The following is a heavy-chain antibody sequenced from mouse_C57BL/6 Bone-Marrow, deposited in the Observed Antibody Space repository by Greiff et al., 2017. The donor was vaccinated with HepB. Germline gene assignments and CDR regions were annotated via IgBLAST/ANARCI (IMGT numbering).Heavy chain of an antibody. Sequence: EVKLVESGGGLVQPGGSLSLSCAASGFTFTDYYMSWVRQPPGKALEWLGFIRNKANGYTTEYSASVKGRFTISRDNSQRILYLQMNALIAEESATYYCARYISMVTYYFDFWCQGTTLTVSS. CDR1: GFTFTDYY. CDR2: IRNKANGYTT. D-gene: IGHD2-2*01. J-gene: IGHJ2*01. V-gene: IGHV7-3*01. CDR3: ARYISMVTYYFDF.